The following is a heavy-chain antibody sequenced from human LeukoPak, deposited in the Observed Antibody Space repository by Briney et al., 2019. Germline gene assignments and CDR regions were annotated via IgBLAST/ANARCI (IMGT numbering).Heavy chain of an antibody. D-gene: IGHD3-3*01. CDR3: ARDRPSVFGVVTRFDY. CDR1: GYTFTSYG. CDR2: ISAYNGNT. Sequence: ASVKVSCKASGYTFTSYGISWVRQAPGQGLEWMGWISAYNGNTNYAQKLQGRVTMTTDTSTSTAYMELRSLRSDDTAVYYCARDRPSVFGVVTRFDYWGQGTLVTVSS. V-gene: IGHV1-18*01. J-gene: IGHJ4*02.